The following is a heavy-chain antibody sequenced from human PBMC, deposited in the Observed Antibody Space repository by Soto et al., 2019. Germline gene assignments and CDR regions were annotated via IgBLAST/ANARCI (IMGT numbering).Heavy chain of an antibody. J-gene: IGHJ4*02. D-gene: IGHD6-13*01. Sequence: SETLSLTCTVSGGSISSSSYYWGWIRQPPGKGLEWIGSIYYSGSTYYNPSLKSRVTISVDTSKNQLSLKLSSVTAADTAVYYCARTEPPPPYSSWYANFDYWGQGTLVTVSS. CDR3: ARTEPPPPYSSWYANFDY. V-gene: IGHV4-39*01. CDR1: GGSISSSSYY. CDR2: IYYSGST.